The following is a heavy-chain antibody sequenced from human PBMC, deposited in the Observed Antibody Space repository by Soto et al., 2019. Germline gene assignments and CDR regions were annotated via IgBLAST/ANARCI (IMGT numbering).Heavy chain of an antibody. CDR3: ARIYGDYGNWYFDL. D-gene: IGHD4-17*01. CDR2: TYSGGTT. Sequence: EVHLVESGGGLIQPGGSLRLSCAASGFTVSSNYMSWVRQAPGKGLEWLSVTYSGGTTYYADSVKGRFTISRDNSKNTLYLQMNSLRAEDTAVYYCARIYGDYGNWYFDLWGRGPLVTVSS. J-gene: IGHJ2*01. V-gene: IGHV3-53*01. CDR1: GFTVSSNY.